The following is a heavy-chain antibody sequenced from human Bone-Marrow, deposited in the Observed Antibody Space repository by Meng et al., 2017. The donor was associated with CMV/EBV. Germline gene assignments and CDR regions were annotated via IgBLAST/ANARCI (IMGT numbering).Heavy chain of an antibody. Sequence: SGIAFGSCAMHRVRQAPSKGLGWVAVIWCDGSNKYYADSVKGRFAISRDNSKNTLYLQMNSLRAEDTAIYYCAKDAGGSYPESDFDYWGQGALVTVSS. CDR2: IWCDGSNK. V-gene: IGHV3-33*06. J-gene: IGHJ4*02. CDR3: AKDAGGSYPESDFDY. CDR1: GIAFGSCA. D-gene: IGHD1-26*01.